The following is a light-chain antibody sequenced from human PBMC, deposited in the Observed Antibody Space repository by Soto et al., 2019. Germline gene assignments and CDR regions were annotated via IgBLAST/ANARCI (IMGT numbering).Light chain of an antibody. CDR1: SSDVGTYNL. CDR3: CSYAGYNTYV. J-gene: IGLJ1*01. CDR2: EGT. V-gene: IGLV2-23*01. Sequence: QSALTQPASVSGSPGQSITISCTGTSSDVGTYNLVSWYQHHPGKAPKLILYEGTKRPSGVSNRFSGSTSGNTSSLTIAVLQDDDQTDYYGCSYAGYNTYVFGTGTKVTVL.